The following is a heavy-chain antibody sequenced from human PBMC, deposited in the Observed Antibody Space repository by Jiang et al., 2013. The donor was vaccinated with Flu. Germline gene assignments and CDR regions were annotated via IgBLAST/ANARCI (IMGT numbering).Heavy chain of an antibody. J-gene: IGHJ4*02. CDR1: GFTFSTSA. V-gene: IGHV1-58*01. D-gene: IGHD5-12*01. CDR2: IVVGSGDT. Sequence: GAEVKKPGTSVKVSCKASGFTFSTSAVQWVRQARGQRLEWIGWIVVGSGDTKYAQNFQERVTITRDMSTSTAYMELSSLRSEDTAVYYCAAEIRYSGYDRSIDYWGPGTLVTVSS. CDR3: AAEIRYSGYDRSIDY.